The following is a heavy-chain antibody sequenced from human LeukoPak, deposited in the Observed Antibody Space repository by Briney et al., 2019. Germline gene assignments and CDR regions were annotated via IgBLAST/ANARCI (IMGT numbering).Heavy chain of an antibody. V-gene: IGHV3-11*01. CDR1: GFTFSDYY. CDR2: ISSSGSTI. D-gene: IGHD6-19*01. CDR3: ARETLRIAVIDY. J-gene: IGHJ4*02. Sequence: GGSLRLSCAASGFTFSDYYMSWIRQAAGKGLEWVSYISSSGSTIYYADSVKGRFTISRDNAKNSLYLQMNSLRAEDTAVYYCARETLRIAVIDYWGQGTLVTVSS.